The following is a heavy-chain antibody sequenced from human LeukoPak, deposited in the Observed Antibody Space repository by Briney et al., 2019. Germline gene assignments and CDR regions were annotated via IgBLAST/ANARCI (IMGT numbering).Heavy chain of an antibody. V-gene: IGHV3-30*18. J-gene: IGHJ4*02. CDR1: GFTFTSYG. Sequence: GRSLRLSCAASGFTFTSYGMQWVRQAPGKGLEWVAVISHDGSVKHYADSVKGRFTISRDISKNTVYLQMNSLRPEDTAVYHCAKEGSPYISRWFDCWGQGTLVTVSS. CDR3: AKEGSPYISRWFDC. D-gene: IGHD6-13*01. CDR2: ISHDGSVK.